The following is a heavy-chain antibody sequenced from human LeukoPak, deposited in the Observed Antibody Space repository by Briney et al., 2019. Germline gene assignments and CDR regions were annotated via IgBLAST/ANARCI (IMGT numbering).Heavy chain of an antibody. J-gene: IGHJ3*02. CDR2: IYHSGST. V-gene: IGHV4-38-2*02. Sequence: PSQTLSLTCTVSGGSISSGYYWGWIRQPPGKGLEWIGSIYHSGSTYYNPSLKSRVTISVDTSKNQFSLKLSSVTAADTAVYYCARDLPMWGAFDIWGQGTMVTVSS. CDR1: GGSISSGYY. CDR3: ARDLPMWGAFDI. D-gene: IGHD3-10*02.